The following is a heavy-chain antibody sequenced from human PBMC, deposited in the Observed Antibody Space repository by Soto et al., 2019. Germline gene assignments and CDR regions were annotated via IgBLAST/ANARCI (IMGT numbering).Heavy chain of an antibody. V-gene: IGHV1-46*01. D-gene: IGHD6-19*01. Sequence: RQAPGQGLEWMGIINTRGGSTSYAQKFQGRVNITKDTSTRTVYMELSSLRSEDTSVYYCAKDRSSGQWLLYYFDYWGQGTLVTVSS. CDR2: INTRGGST. CDR3: AKDRSSGQWLLYYFDY. J-gene: IGHJ4*02.